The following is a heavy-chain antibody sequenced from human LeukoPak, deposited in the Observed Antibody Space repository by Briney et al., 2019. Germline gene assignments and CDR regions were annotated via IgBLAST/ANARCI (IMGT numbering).Heavy chain of an antibody. CDR2: MYRHGGT. Sequence: GGSLRLSCAASGFSVSTNYVSWVRQAPGKGLEWVSVMYRHGGTAYADSVQGRFSISRDNSKNRVDLQMNSLRAEDTAVYYCTRDVIYDSAIYSYGDSWGQGTLVTVSS. J-gene: IGHJ4*02. D-gene: IGHD3-16*01. CDR1: GFSVSTNY. V-gene: IGHV3-66*01. CDR3: TRDVIYDSAIYSYGDS.